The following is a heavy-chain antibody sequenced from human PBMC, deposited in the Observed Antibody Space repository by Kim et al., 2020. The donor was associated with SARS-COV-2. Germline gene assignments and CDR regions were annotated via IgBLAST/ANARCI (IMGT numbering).Heavy chain of an antibody. V-gene: IGHV3-23*01. CDR1: GFTFSSYA. CDR2: ISGSGGST. CDR3: AKQGKRGRNMDV. Sequence: GGSLRLSCAASGFTFSSYAMSWVRQAPGKGLEWVSVISGSGGSTYYADSVKGRFTISSDNSKNTLYLQMNSLRAEDTAVYYCAKQGKRGRNMDVWGKGSTVTVSS. J-gene: IGHJ6*03. D-gene: IGHD3-10*01.